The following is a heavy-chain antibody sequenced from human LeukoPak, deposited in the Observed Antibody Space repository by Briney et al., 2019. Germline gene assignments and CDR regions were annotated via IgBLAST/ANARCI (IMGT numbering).Heavy chain of an antibody. Sequence: GGSLRLSCAASGFTFSSYWMHWVRQAPGKGLVWVSRINTDGSSTSYADSVKGRFTISRDNAKNTLYLQMNSLRAEDTAVYYCARRTYYYYYMDVWGKGTTVTASS. CDR3: ARRTYYYYYMDV. J-gene: IGHJ6*03. V-gene: IGHV3-74*01. CDR1: GFTFSSYW. D-gene: IGHD3/OR15-3a*01. CDR2: INTDGSST.